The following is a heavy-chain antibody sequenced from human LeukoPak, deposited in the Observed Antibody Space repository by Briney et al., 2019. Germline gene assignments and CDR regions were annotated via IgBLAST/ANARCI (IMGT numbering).Heavy chain of an antibody. CDR1: GYTFTNYY. V-gene: IGHV1-46*01. CDR3: ARGLDSGSPPLGTFEI. Sequence: AASVKVSCKASGYTFTNYYIHWVRQAPGQGLEWMGIINPGGRSTSYAQKFQGRVTMTRDTSTSTVYMELSSLRSEDTAVYYCARGLDSGSPPLGTFEIWGQGTMVTVSS. CDR2: INPGGRST. D-gene: IGHD1-26*01. J-gene: IGHJ3*02.